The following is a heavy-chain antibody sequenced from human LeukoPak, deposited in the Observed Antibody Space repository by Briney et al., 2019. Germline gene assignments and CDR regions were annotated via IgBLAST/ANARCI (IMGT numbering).Heavy chain of an antibody. V-gene: IGHV3-7*01. CDR1: GFSFSTHW. D-gene: IGHD3-10*01. CDR3: GRFGDEAAVDY. J-gene: IGHJ4*02. CDR2: IEPAGSET. Sequence: GGSLRLSCAASGFSFSTHWMTWVRQAAGKGLEWVANIEPAGSETYYVDPVKGRFTISRDNAKNLLYLQMNSLRAEDTAVYYCGRFGDEAAVDYWGQGTLVTVSS.